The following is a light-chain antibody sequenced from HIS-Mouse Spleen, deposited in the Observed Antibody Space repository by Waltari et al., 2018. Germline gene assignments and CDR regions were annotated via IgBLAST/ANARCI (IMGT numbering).Light chain of an antibody. J-gene: IGLJ3*02. CDR1: SSNIGSNT. CDR2: SNN. CDR3: AAWDDSLSRV. Sequence: QSVLTQPPSASGTPGQRVTISCSGSSSNIGSNTVNWYQQLPGTAPKLLIYSNNQRPSGVPGRFSGSKSGTSASLAISGLQSEDEADYYCAAWDDSLSRVFGGGTKLTVL. V-gene: IGLV1-44*01.